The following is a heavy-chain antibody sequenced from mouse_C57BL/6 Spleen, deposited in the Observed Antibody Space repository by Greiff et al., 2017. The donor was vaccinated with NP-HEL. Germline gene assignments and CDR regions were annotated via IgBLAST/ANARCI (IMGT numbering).Heavy chain of an antibody. Sequence: QVQLQQSDAELVKPGASVKISCKVSGYTFTDHTIHWMKQRPEQGLEWIGYIYPRDGITKYNEKFKGKATLTADKSSSTAYMQLNSLTSEDSAVYFCAHYYGSSYWYFDVWGTGTTVTVSS. V-gene: IGHV1-78*01. CDR3: AHYYGSSYWYFDV. CDR2: IYPRDGIT. D-gene: IGHD1-1*01. CDR1: GYTFTDHT. J-gene: IGHJ1*03.